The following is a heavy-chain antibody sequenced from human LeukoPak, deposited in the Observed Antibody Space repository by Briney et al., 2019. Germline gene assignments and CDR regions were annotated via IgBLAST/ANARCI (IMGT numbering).Heavy chain of an antibody. Sequence: PSETLSLTCTVSGDSISNNYWSWIRQPPGKGLEWIGYIYYGGSTNYNPSLKSRVTISVDTSKNQFSLSLTSVTAADTAVYYCARQGGTSGYPGTDWFDPWGQGTLVTVSS. CDR2: IYYGGST. CDR3: ARQGGTSGYPGTDWFDP. D-gene: IGHD5-12*01. J-gene: IGHJ5*02. V-gene: IGHV4-59*08. CDR1: GDSISNNY.